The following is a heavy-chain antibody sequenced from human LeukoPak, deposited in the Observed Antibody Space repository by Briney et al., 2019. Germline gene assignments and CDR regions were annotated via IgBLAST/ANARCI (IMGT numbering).Heavy chain of an antibody. Sequence: SXXVSCKASGGTFSSYAISWVRQAPGQGLEWMGGIIPIFGTANYAQKFQGRVTITADESTSTAYMELSSLRSEDTAVYYCARSARIGSEYFQHWGQGTLVTVSS. CDR1: GGTFSSYA. J-gene: IGHJ1*01. CDR2: IIPIFGTA. V-gene: IGHV1-69*13. CDR3: ARSARIGSEYFQH.